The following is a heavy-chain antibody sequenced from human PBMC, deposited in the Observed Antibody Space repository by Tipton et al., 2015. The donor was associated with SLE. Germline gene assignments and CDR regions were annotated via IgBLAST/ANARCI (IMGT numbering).Heavy chain of an antibody. CDR2: IRYDGSNK. CDR1: GFTFSTYA. V-gene: IGHV3-30*02. CDR3: ARDRGGSYWSGAFDI. Sequence: SLRLSCAASGFTFSTYAMHWVRQAPGKGLEWVAFIRYDGSNKYYADSVKGRFTISRDNSKNTLYLQMNSLRAEDTAVYYCARDRGGSYWSGAFDIWGRGTMVTVSS. D-gene: IGHD1-26*01. J-gene: IGHJ3*02.